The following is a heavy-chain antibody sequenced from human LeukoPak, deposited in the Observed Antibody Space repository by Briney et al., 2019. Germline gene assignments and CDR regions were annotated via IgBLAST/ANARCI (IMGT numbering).Heavy chain of an antibody. CDR3: ARDHYGSGSAFDI. V-gene: IGHV3-21*01. D-gene: IGHD3-10*01. Sequence: VESGGGLVKPGGSLRLSCAASGFTFSSYSMNWVRQAPGKGLEWVSSISSSSSYIYYADSVKGRFTISRGNAKNSLYLQMNSLRAEDTAVYYCARDHYGSGSAFDIWGQGTMVTVSS. J-gene: IGHJ3*02. CDR2: ISSSSSYI. CDR1: GFTFSSYS.